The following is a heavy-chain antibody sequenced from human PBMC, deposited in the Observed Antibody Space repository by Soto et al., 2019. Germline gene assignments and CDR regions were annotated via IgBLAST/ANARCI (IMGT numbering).Heavy chain of an antibody. J-gene: IGHJ3*02. CDR1: GFTFTSSA. CDR2: IVVGSGNT. D-gene: IGHD6-19*01. CDR3: AALRCSSGWYIGPDAFDI. Sequence: QMQLVQSGPEVKKPGTSVKVSCKASGFTFTSSAVQWVRQARGQRLEWIGWIVVGSGNTNYAQKFQERVTITRDMSTSTAYMELSSLRSEDTAVYYCAALRCSSGWYIGPDAFDIWGQGTMVTVSS. V-gene: IGHV1-58*01.